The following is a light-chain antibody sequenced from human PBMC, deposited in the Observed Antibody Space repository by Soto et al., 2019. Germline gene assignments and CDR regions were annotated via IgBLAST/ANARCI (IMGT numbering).Light chain of an antibody. Sequence: IVLPWSSDILSVTPVARSNISFLASQSVSSNLAWYQQKPGQAPRLLIYAASTRATDIPARFSGSGSGTGFTLTISSLQSEDFAVYYCQKYINWPLNFGRGTKGDIK. CDR1: QSVSSN. J-gene: IGKJ4*01. V-gene: IGKV3-15*01. CDR3: QKYINWPLN. CDR2: AAS.